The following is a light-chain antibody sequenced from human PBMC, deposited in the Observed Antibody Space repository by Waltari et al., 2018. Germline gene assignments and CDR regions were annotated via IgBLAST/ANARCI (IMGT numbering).Light chain of an antibody. V-gene: IGLV4-69*01. Sequence: QLVLTQSPSASASLGASVKLTCPLSSGHSSYAIAWHQQQPEKGPRYLMKLNSDGSHSKGDGIPDRFSGSSSGAGRYLTISSLQSEDEADYYCQTWGTGIFWVFGGGTKLTVL. CDR3: QTWGTGIFWV. J-gene: IGLJ3*02. CDR2: LNSDGSH. CDR1: SGHSSYA.